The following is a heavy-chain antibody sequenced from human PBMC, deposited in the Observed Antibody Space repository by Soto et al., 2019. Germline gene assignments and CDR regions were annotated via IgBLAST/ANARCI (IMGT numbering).Heavy chain of an antibody. CDR2: IYYSGST. J-gene: IGHJ3*02. CDR1: GGSISSSSYY. V-gene: IGHV4-39*01. Sequence: QLQLQESGPGLVTPSETLSLTCTVSGGSISSSSYYWGWIRPPPGKGLEWIGSIYYSGSTYYNPSLKSRVTISVDTSKNQFSLKLSSVTAADTAVYDCARPNDYSNYVGPFDIWGQGTMVTVSS. CDR3: ARPNDYSNYVGPFDI. D-gene: IGHD4-4*01.